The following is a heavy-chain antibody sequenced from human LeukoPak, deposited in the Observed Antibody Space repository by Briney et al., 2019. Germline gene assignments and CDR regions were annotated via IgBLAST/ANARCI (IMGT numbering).Heavy chain of an antibody. J-gene: IGHJ5*02. CDR3: ARVTGCSGGSCYSGWFDP. V-gene: IGHV3-23*01. D-gene: IGHD2-15*01. CDR2: ITGSGGNT. Sequence: AGGSLRLSCAASGFTFSSDAMSWVRQAPGRGLEWVSAITGSGGNTYYADSVKGRFTISRDNSKNTLYLQMGSLRAEDMAVYYCARVTGCSGGSCYSGWFDPWGQGTLVTVSS. CDR1: GFTFSSDA.